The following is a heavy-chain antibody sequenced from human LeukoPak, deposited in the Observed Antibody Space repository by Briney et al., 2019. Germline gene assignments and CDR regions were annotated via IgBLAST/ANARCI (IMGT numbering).Heavy chain of an antibody. J-gene: IGHJ4*02. V-gene: IGHV4-30-2*01. D-gene: IGHD3-10*01. CDR1: GGSISSGGYS. Sequence: PSETLSLTCAVSGGSISSGGYSWSWIRQPPGKGLEWIGYIYHSGSTYYNPSLKSRVTISVDTSKNQLSLKLSSVTAADTAVYYCARSLGVRGVPTIPYYFDYWGQGTLVTVSS. CDR3: ARSLGVRGVPTIPYYFDY. CDR2: IYHSGST.